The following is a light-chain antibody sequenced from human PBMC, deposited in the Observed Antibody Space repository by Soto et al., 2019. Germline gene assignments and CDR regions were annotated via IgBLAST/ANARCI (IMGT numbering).Light chain of an antibody. J-gene: IGKJ1*01. CDR2: KAS. CDR1: QTISSW. V-gene: IGKV1-5*03. Sequence: DIHMTHSPSTLSGSVGDIVTITCRSSQTISSWLAWYQQKPGKAPKLLIYKASTLKSGVPSRFSGSGSGTEFTLTISSLQPDDFETYYCQQYNSDSEAFGQGTKVDIK. CDR3: QQYNSDSEA.